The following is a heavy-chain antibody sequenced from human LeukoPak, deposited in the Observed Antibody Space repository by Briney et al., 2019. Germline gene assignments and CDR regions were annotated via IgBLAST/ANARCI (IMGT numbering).Heavy chain of an antibody. CDR3: ARHSSYVSPFRS. CDR2: IYYSGST. Sequence: PSETLSLTCTVSGGSISNSIYYWGWIRQPPGKGLEWIGSIYYSGSTYYNPSLKSRVTISVETSKNQFSLKLSSVTAADTAVYYCARHSSYVSPFRSWGRGPLVTVSP. CDR1: GGSISNSIYY. J-gene: IGHJ5*02. D-gene: IGHD3-10*02. V-gene: IGHV4-39*01.